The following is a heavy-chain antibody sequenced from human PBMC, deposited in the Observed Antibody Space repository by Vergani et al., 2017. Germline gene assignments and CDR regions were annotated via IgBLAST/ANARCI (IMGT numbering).Heavy chain of an antibody. D-gene: IGHD2-15*01. V-gene: IGHV4-59*01. CDR1: GYSITSSYY. CDR2: IYYSGST. Sequence: QVQLQESGPGLVKPSETLSLTCAVSGYSITSSYYWSWIRQPPGKGLEWIEYIYYSGSTHYSPSLKSQVTISVDTSKNQISLKLSSVTAADTAVYYCASLYCSGGRCXYDYWGQGTLVTVSS. J-gene: IGHJ4*02. CDR3: ASLYCSGGRCXYDY.